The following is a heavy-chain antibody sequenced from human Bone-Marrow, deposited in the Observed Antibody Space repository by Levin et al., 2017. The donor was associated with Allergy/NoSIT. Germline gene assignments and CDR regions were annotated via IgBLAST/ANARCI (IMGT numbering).Heavy chain of an antibody. V-gene: IGHV3-74*01. Sequence: QTGESLKISCAASGFTFSSYWMHWVRQAPGKGLVWVSRINVNGNNTTYADSVKGRFTISRDNAKNTLFLQMNSLRVEDTGVYHCGTLGSWGQGTLVTVSS. J-gene: IGHJ5*02. D-gene: IGHD3-3*02. CDR1: GFTFSSYW. CDR2: INVNGNNT. CDR3: GTLGS.